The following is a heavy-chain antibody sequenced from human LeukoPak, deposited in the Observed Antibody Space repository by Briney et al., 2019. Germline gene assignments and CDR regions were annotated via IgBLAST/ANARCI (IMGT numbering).Heavy chain of an antibody. CDR2: IYYSGST. Sequence: SETLSLTCTVSGGSISSYYWSWIRQPPGKGLEWIGYIYYSGSTKYNPSLKSRVTISVDTSKNQFSLKLSSVTAADTAVYYCARYDYGGYYYYGMDVWGQGTTVTVSS. CDR3: ARYDYGGYYYYGMDV. D-gene: IGHD4-23*01. J-gene: IGHJ6*02. V-gene: IGHV4-59*01. CDR1: GGSISSYY.